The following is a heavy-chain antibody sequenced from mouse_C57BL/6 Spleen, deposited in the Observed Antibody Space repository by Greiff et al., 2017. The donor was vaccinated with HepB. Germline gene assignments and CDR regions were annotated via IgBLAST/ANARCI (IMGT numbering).Heavy chain of an antibody. V-gene: IGHV5-12*01. CDR1: GFTFSDYY. Sequence: DVMLVESGGGLVQPGGSQKLSCAASGFTFSDYYMYWVRQTPEKRLEWVAYISNGGGSTYYPDTVKGRFTISRDNAKNTLYLQMSRLKSEDTAMYYCARRGIYYGNSGAMDYWGQGTSVTVSS. CDR2: ISNGGGST. J-gene: IGHJ4*01. D-gene: IGHD2-1*01. CDR3: ARRGIYYGNSGAMDY.